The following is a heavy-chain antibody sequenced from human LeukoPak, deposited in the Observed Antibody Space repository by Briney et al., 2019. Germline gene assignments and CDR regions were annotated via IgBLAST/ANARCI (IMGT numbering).Heavy chain of an antibody. CDR1: GGSISSYY. CDR3: ARGVYIAAAQYAY. D-gene: IGHD6-13*01. CDR2: IYYSGTT. Sequence: SETLSLTCTVSGGSISSYYWSWIRQPPGKGLEWIGCIYYSGTTNYNPSLKSRVTISVDMSKNQFSLKLSSVTAADTAVYYCARGVYIAAAQYAYWGQGTLVTVSS. V-gene: IGHV4-59*01. J-gene: IGHJ4*02.